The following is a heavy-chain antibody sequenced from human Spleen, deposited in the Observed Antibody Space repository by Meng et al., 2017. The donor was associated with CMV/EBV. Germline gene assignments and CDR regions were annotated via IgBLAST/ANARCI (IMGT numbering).Heavy chain of an antibody. Sequence: LSLTCTVSGGSISSYYWSWIRQPPGKGLEWIGYIYYSGSTNYNPSLKSRVTISVDTSKNQFSLKLSSVTAADTAVYYCARCIIAAAAPDYWGQGTLVTVSS. CDR1: GGSISSYY. CDR2: IYYSGST. V-gene: IGHV4-59*01. J-gene: IGHJ4*02. CDR3: ARCIIAAAAPDY. D-gene: IGHD6-13*01.